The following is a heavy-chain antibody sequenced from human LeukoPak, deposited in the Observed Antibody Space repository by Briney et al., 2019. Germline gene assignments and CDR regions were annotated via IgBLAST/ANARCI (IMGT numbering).Heavy chain of an antibody. D-gene: IGHD2-2*01. V-gene: IGHV5-51*01. CDR3: ARRQGCSSTSCPPDY. CDR2: IYPGDSDT. J-gene: IGHJ4*02. CDR1: GYSFISYW. Sequence: GESLKISCKGSGYSFISYWIGWVRQMPGKGLEWMEIIYPGDSDTRYTPSFQGQVTMSADKSINTAYLQWSSLKASDTAMYYCARRQGCSSTSCPPDYWGQGTLVTVSP.